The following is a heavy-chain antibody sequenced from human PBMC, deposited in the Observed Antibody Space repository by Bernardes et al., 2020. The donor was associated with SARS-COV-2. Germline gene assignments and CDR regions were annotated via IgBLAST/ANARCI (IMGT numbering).Heavy chain of an antibody. CDR2: ISSRSSTI. Sequence: GGSLRLSCAASGFTFSSYSMNWVRQAPGKGLEWVSYISSRSSTIYYADSVKGRFTISRDNAKNSLYLQMNSLRAEDTAVYFCARDRIYYDSGAYYWGQGTLVTVSS. D-gene: IGHD3-22*01. J-gene: IGHJ4*02. V-gene: IGHV3-48*01. CDR3: ARDRIYYDSGAYY. CDR1: GFTFSSYS.